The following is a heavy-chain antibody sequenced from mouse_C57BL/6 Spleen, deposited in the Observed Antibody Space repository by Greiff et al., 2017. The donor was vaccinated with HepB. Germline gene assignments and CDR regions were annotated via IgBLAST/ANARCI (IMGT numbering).Heavy chain of an antibody. J-gene: IGHJ2*01. V-gene: IGHV1-15*01. CDR3: TSRGTTVYYFDY. CDR2: IDPETGGT. D-gene: IGHD1-1*01. Sequence: VQLQQSGAELVRPGASVTLSCKASGYTFTDYEMHWVKQTPVHGLEWIGAIDPETGGTAYNQKFKGKAILTADKSSSTAYMELRSLTSEDSAVYYCTSRGTTVYYFDYWGQGTTLTVSS. CDR1: GYTFTDYE.